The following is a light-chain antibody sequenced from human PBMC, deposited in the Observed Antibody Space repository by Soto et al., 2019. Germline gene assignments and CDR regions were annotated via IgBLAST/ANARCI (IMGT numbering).Light chain of an antibody. J-gene: IGLJ2*01. Sequence: QSVLTQPTSLSASPGASATFTCTLRSGINVGPYRIYWYQQKPGRRPRYLLRYKSDSDKQQGSGVPSRFSGCKDVSTNAGLLLISGLQSEDEADYFCSMWYSSTVVFGGGTKLTVL. V-gene: IGLV5-39*01. CDR3: SMWYSSTVV. CDR2: YKSDSDK. CDR1: SGINVGPYR.